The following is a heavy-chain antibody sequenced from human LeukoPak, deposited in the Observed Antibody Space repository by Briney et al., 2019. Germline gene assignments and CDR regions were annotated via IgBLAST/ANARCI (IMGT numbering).Heavy chain of an antibody. Sequence: KPSETLSLTCTVSGYSISSGYYWGWIRQPPGKGLEWIGSIYHSGSTYYNPSLKSRVTISVDTSKNQFSLKLSSVTAADTAVYYCARAIVPYYFDYWGQGTLVTVSS. CDR1: GYSISSGYY. J-gene: IGHJ4*02. D-gene: IGHD2-2*01. CDR3: ARAIVPYYFDY. V-gene: IGHV4-38-2*02. CDR2: IYHSGST.